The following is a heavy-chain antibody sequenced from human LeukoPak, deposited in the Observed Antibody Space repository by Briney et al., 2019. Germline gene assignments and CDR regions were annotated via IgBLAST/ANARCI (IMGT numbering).Heavy chain of an antibody. Sequence: ASVNDSCKASGYTFTTFDISWVRQATGQGLEWMGWMNPNSDTTGYAQKFQGRVTMTWHTSIGTAYMELSSLRSEDTAVYYCAILASAAQTYYYYGMDVWGQGTTVTVSS. V-gene: IGHV1-8*01. CDR3: AILASAAQTYYYYGMDV. J-gene: IGHJ6*02. CDR1: GYTFTTFD. CDR2: MNPNSDTT. D-gene: IGHD6-13*01.